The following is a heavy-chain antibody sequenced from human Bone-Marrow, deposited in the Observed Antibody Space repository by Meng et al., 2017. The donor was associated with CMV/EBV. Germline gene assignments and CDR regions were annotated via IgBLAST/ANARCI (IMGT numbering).Heavy chain of an antibody. J-gene: IGHJ5*02. Sequence: NSGEGVGWSRQAPGKALEGLAHIYWNDDKRYSPSLKSRINITKDTSKNQVVLTMTNMDPVDTATYYCAHREPVYYYDSSGANWFDPWGQGTLVTVSS. CDR3: AHREPVYYYDSSGANWFDP. CDR1: NSGEG. D-gene: IGHD3-22*01. CDR2: IYWNDDK. V-gene: IGHV2-5*01.